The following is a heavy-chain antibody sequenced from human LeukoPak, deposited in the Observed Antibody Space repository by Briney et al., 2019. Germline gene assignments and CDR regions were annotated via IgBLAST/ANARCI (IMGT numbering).Heavy chain of an antibody. Sequence: SETLSLTCAVSGGSISSGGYSWSWIRQPPGKGLEWIGYIYHSGSTNYNPSLKSRVTISVDTSKNQFSLKLGSVTAADTAVYYCAREYSSSWTTRDAFDIWGQGTMVTVSS. J-gene: IGHJ3*02. CDR2: IYHSGST. V-gene: IGHV4-30-2*01. CDR1: GGSISSGGYS. CDR3: AREYSSSWTTRDAFDI. D-gene: IGHD6-13*01.